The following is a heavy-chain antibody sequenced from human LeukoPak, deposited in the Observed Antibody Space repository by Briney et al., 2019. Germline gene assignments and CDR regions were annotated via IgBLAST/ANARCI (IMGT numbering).Heavy chain of an antibody. V-gene: IGHV5-51*01. Sequence: MAGESLKISCKGSGYSFTSYWIGWVRQMPGKGLEWMGIIYPGDSDTRYSPSFQGQVTISADKSISTAYLQWSSLKASDTAMYYCARIEGDYGGNLIGFDYWGQGTLVTVSS. CDR1: GYSFTSYW. J-gene: IGHJ4*02. CDR3: ARIEGDYGGNLIGFDY. CDR2: IYPGDSDT. D-gene: IGHD4-23*01.